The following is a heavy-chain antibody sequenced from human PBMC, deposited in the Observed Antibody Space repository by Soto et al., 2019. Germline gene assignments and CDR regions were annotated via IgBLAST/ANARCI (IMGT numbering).Heavy chain of an antibody. Sequence: ASVKVSCKASGYTFTSYYMHWVRQAPGQGLEWMGIINPSGGSTSYAQKFQGRVTMTRDTSTSTVYMELSSLRSEDTAVYYCARDRSGIAAASGGWFDPWGQGTLVTVSS. V-gene: IGHV1-46*01. CDR2: INPSGGST. D-gene: IGHD6-13*01. CDR1: GYTFTSYY. J-gene: IGHJ5*02. CDR3: ARDRSGIAAASGGWFDP.